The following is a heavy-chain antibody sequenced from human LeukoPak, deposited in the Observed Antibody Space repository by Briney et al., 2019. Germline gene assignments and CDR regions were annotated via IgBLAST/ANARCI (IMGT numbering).Heavy chain of an antibody. D-gene: IGHD3-22*01. CDR1: GGSISSYY. J-gene: IGHJ4*02. V-gene: IGHV4-59*01. CDR2: IYYSGST. Sequence: SETLSLTCTVSGGSISSYYWSWIRRPAGKGLEWIGYIYYSGSTNYNPSLKSRVTISVDTSKNQFSLKMSSLTAADTAVYYCARHRGSGYPYFDYWGQGTLVTVSS. CDR3: ARHRGSGYPYFDY.